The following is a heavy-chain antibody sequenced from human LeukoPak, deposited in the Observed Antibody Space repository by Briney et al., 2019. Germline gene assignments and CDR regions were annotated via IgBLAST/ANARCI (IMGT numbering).Heavy chain of an antibody. Sequence: PGGSLRLSCTASGFTFGDYAMSWFRQAPGKGLEWVGFIRSKAYGGTTEYAASVKGRFTISRDDSKSIAYLQMNSPKTEDTAVYYCTGSSGYYYEDYWGQGTLVTVSS. V-gene: IGHV3-49*03. J-gene: IGHJ4*02. CDR3: TGSSGYYYEDY. CDR2: IRSKAYGGTT. CDR1: GFTFGDYA. D-gene: IGHD3-22*01.